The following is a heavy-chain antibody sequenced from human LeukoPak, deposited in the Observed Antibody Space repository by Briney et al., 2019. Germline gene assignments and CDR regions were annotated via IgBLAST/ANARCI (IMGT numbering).Heavy chain of an antibody. Sequence: SEILSLTCTVSVGSISSGGYYWSWIRQHPGKGLLWIGYIYYSGSTYYNPSLKSRVTISVDTSKNQFSLKLSSVAAADTAVYYCARGAGRNTDPWGQGTLVTVSS. CDR2: IYYSGST. J-gene: IGHJ5*02. CDR1: VGSISSGGYY. D-gene: IGHD1/OR15-1a*01. V-gene: IGHV4-31*03. CDR3: ARGAGRNTDP.